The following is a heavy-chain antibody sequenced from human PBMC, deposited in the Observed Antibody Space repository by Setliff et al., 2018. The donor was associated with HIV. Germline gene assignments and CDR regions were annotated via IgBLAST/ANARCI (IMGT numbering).Heavy chain of an antibody. Sequence: SETLSLTCSVSGGSISNFYWSWIRQPPGKGLEWVGHIYSTGDTNYNPSLKSRVTLSADTSKNQLSLSLTSVTAADTAVYYCARVRLTMIMMVDYFDQWVQVTLVTVSS. CDR1: GGSISNFY. D-gene: IGHD3-22*01. CDR3: ARVRLTMIMMVDYFDQ. J-gene: IGHJ4*02. CDR2: IYSTGDT. V-gene: IGHV4-4*07.